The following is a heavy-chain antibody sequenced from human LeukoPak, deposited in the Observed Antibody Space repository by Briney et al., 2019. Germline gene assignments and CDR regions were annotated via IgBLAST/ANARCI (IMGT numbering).Heavy chain of an antibody. CDR1: GFTFSSYW. CDR3: AELGITMIGGV. Sequence: PGGSLRLSCAASGFTFSSYWMSWVRQAPGKGLEWVSYISSSGSTIYYADSVKGRSTISRDNAKNSLYLQMNSLRAEGTAVYYCAELGITMIGGVWGKGTTVTISS. D-gene: IGHD3-10*02. J-gene: IGHJ6*04. V-gene: IGHV3-48*04. CDR2: ISSSGSTI.